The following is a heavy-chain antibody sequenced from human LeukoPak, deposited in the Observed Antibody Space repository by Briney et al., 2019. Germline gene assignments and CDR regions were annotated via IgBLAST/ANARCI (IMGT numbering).Heavy chain of an antibody. V-gene: IGHV4-59*08. D-gene: IGHD5-24*01. CDR1: GGSISDYH. CDR2: IYYSGSS. J-gene: IGHJ4*02. Sequence: KPSETLSLTCTISGGSISDYHWSWIRQPPGKGLEWIGDIYYSGSSNYNPSLKSRVTISIDTSKNQFSLNLSSVTAADTAVYYCAAPRRDGYNFDYWGQGTLVTVSS. CDR3: AAPRRDGYNFDY.